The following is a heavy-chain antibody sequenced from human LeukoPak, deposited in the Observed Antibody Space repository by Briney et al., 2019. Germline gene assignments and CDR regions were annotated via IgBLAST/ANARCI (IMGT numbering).Heavy chain of an antibody. CDR1: GFTVSSNY. J-gene: IGHJ3*01. V-gene: IGHV3-7*01. D-gene: IGHD2-2*01. CDR2: INEDGSET. CDR3: ARPQVLPDDIYNF. Sequence: GGSLRLSCAASGFTVSSNYMSWVRQAPGKGLEWVAKINEDGSETDYVDSVKGRFTISRDNAKNTLLLQMSSLRAEDTAVYYCARPQVLPDDIYNFWGQGTMVTVSS.